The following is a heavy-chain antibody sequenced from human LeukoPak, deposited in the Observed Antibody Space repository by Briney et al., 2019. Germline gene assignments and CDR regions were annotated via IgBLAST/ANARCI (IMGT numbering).Heavy chain of an antibody. CDR3: ARGQPAYYDILTGYTGPLFDY. V-gene: IGHV4-39*07. Sequence: PSETLSLTCTVSGGSISSSSYYWGWIRQPPGKELEWIGSIYYSGSTYYNPSLKSRVTISVDTSKNQFSLKLSSVTAADTAVYYCARGQPAYYDILTGYTGPLFDYWGQGTLVTVSS. CDR2: IYYSGST. CDR1: GGSISSSSYY. J-gene: IGHJ4*02. D-gene: IGHD3-9*01.